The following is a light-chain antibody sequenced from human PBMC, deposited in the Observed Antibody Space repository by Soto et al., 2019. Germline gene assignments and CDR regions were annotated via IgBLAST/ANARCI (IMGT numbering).Light chain of an antibody. CDR1: SSDVGSYDY. CDR2: NVN. CDR3: SSYTSSNSNV. V-gene: IGLV2-18*02. Sequence: QSALIQPPSVSGSPGQSVTISCTGTSSDVGSYDYVSWYQQHPGTVPKPMIYNVNTQPSGVPDRFSSSKSGNTASLTISGLHAEDEADYYWSSYTSSNSNVFGTGTKVTVL. J-gene: IGLJ1*01.